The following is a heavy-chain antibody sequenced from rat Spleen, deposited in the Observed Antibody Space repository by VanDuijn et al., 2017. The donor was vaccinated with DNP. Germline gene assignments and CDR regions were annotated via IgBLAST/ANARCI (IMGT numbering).Heavy chain of an antibody. CDR2: ISYDGSST. V-gene: IGHV5-20*01. CDR3: GRHWPNTAMDY. D-gene: IGHD4-1*01. J-gene: IGHJ2*01. CDR1: GFTFSDYY. Sequence: EVQLVESGGGLVQPGRSLKLSCTASGFTFSDYYMAWVRQAPTKGLEWVASISYDGSSTYYRGSVKGRFTISRDNAKSSLYLQMDSLRSEDTATYYCGRHWPNTAMDYWGRGVMVTVSS.